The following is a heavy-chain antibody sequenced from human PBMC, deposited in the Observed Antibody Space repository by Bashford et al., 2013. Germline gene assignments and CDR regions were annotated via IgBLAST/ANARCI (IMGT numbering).Heavy chain of an antibody. D-gene: IGHD1-26*01. CDR2: IIPKLPTP. J-gene: IGHJ5*01. CDR1: GDNFSSYS. CDR3: ARGMVGVSGGFDP. Sequence: SVKVSCRTSGDNFSSYSLTWVRQAPGQGLEWMGVIIPKLPTPNYAQKFRGRVTISADESTNTAYMELTNLKSDDTAVYYCARGMVGVSGGFDPWGQGTLVTVSS. V-gene: IGHV1-69*13.